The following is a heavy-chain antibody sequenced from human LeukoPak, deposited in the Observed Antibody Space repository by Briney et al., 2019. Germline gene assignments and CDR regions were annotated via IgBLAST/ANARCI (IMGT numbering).Heavy chain of an antibody. Sequence: GGSLRLSCAASGFTFGNEAMSWVRQAPERGLEWVSSISAGGGTTYYADSVKGRFTISRDNSKNTLYLQTNSLRAEDTAVYYCAKPYGDSYYFDYWGQGTLVTVSS. CDR1: GFTFGNEA. CDR2: ISAGGGTT. CDR3: AKPYGDSYYFDY. V-gene: IGHV3-23*01. D-gene: IGHD4-17*01. J-gene: IGHJ4*02.